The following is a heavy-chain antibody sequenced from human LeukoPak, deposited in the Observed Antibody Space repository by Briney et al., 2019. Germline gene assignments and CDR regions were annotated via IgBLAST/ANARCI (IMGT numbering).Heavy chain of an antibody. CDR3: AREGDSGYVELDS. Sequence: GGSLRLSCAASGFTFSSYSMNWVRQAPGKGLEWVSCISSSSRYIYYADSVKGRFTISRDNAKNSLNLQMNSLRAEDTAVYYCAREGDSGYVELDSWGQGTLVTVSS. V-gene: IGHV3-21*01. J-gene: IGHJ4*02. D-gene: IGHD5-12*01. CDR2: ISSSSRYI. CDR1: GFTFSSYS.